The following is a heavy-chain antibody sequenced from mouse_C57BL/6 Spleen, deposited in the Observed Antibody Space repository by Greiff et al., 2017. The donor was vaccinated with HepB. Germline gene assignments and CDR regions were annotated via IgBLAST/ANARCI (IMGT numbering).Heavy chain of an antibody. CDR2: ISSGSSTI. Sequence: EAMLVESGGGLVKPGGSLKLSCAASGFTFSDYGMHWVRQAPEKGLEWVAYISSGSSTIYYADTVKGRFTISRDNAKNTLFLQMTSLRSEDTAMYYCARYYYGSLDYWGQGTTLTVSS. CDR1: GFTFSDYG. J-gene: IGHJ2*01. CDR3: ARYYYGSLDY. D-gene: IGHD1-1*01. V-gene: IGHV5-17*01.